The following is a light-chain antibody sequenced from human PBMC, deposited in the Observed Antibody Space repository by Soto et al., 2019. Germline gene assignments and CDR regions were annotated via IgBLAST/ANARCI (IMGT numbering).Light chain of an antibody. CDR1: QSVSSSN. Sequence: EILLTQSPITLSLSPGERATLSCRASQSVSSSNLAWYQQKPGQAPRLLIYGASTRATGIPARFSGSGSGTEFTLTISSLQSEDFAVYYCQQYNNWPQTFGQGTKVDI. V-gene: IGKV3-15*01. CDR2: GAS. CDR3: QQYNNWPQT. J-gene: IGKJ1*01.